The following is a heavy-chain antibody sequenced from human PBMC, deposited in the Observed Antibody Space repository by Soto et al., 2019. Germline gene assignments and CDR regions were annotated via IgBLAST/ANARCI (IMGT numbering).Heavy chain of an antibody. CDR2: INPNSGGT. Sequence: QVQLVQSGAEVKKPGASLKVSCEATGNTVTGHYMHWLRQAPGQGLEWMGWINPNSGGTNFAQKFQGRVTLTRDTSISTFYMDLSGLTSDDTAVYYCARDSYGSTGYFHYDFEYWGQGTLVIVSS. J-gene: IGHJ4*02. CDR3: ARDSYGSTGYFHYDFEY. D-gene: IGHD3-22*01. CDR1: GNTVTGHY. V-gene: IGHV1-2*02.